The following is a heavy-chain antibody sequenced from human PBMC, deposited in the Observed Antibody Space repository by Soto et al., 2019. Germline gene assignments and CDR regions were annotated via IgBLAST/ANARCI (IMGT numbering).Heavy chain of an antibody. CDR3: AKDLNYYDSSGYSEYFDY. CDR2: ISYDGSNK. D-gene: IGHD3-22*01. CDR1: GFTFSSYG. V-gene: IGHV3-30*18. J-gene: IGHJ4*02. Sequence: PGGSLRLSCAASGFTFSSYGMHWVRQAPGKGLEWVAVISYDGSNKYYADSVKGRFTISRDNSKNTLYLQMNSLRAEDTAVYYCAKDLNYYDSSGYSEYFDYWGQGTLVTVSS.